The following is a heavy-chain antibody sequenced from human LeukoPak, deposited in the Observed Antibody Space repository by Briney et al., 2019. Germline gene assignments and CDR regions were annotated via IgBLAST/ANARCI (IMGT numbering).Heavy chain of an antibody. CDR2: FNPASGGT. V-gene: IGHV1-2*02. Sequence: WASVKVSCKASGYIFTDYYMHWVRQAPGQGLEWMGWFNPASGGTKYAQKFQGRATMTRDTSINTAYMELSSLGLDDTAVYYCARGLYYGGNQRAHDAFDIWGQGTLVTVSS. J-gene: IGHJ3*02. CDR1: GYIFTDYY. CDR3: ARGLYYGGNQRAHDAFDI. D-gene: IGHD4-23*01.